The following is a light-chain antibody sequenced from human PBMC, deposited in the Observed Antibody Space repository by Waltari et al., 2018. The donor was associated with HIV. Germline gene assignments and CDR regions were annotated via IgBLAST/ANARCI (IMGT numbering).Light chain of an antibody. CDR2: RSN. Sequence: VTISCSGSSSNIGSNYVYWYQQVPGTAPKVLIYRSNQRPSGVPDRFSGSKSGTSASLAISGLRSEDEADYYCAAWDDSLSGPVFGGGTKLTVL. CDR3: AAWDDSLSGPV. V-gene: IGLV1-47*01. CDR1: SSNIGSNY. J-gene: IGLJ3*02.